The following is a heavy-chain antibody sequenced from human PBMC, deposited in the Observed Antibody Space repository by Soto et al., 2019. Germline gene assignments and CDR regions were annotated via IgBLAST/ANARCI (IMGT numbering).Heavy chain of an antibody. CDR1: GSTFSGSA. Sequence: EVQLVESGGGLVQPGGSLKLSCAVSGSTFSGSAIHWVRQASGKGLEWVGRVRNKVNNYATAYATSVEGRFSISRDDSGNTAYLQMNGLKTEDTAIYYCAGGSDFWRFYHWGQGTLVTVSS. CDR3: AGGSDFWRFYH. V-gene: IGHV3-73*01. D-gene: IGHD3-3*01. CDR2: VRNKVNNYAT. J-gene: IGHJ4*02.